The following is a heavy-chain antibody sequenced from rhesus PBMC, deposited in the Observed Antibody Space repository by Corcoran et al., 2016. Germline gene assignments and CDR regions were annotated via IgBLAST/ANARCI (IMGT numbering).Heavy chain of an antibody. CDR3: ARRVGSGWFDY. D-gene: IGHD6-31*01. CDR2: GFGTIGST. J-gene: IGHJ4*01. CDR1: GGSISSGYG. V-gene: IGHV4S7*01. Sequence: QLQLQESGPGLVKPSETLSLTCAVSGGSISSGYGWGRIRQPPGKGLEGSGNGFGTIGSTYYNPSLKSRVTISKDTSKTQFSLKLSSVTAADTAVYYCARRVGSGWFDYWGQGVLVTVSS.